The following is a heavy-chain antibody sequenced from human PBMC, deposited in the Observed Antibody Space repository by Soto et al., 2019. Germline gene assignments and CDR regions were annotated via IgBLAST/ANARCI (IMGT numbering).Heavy chain of an antibody. CDR2: IWYDGSNK. CDR3: ARARELDDYWFDP. CDR1: GFTFSSYG. V-gene: IGHV3-33*01. D-gene: IGHD1-26*01. Sequence: QPGGSLRLSCAASGFTFSSYGMHWVRQAPGKGLEWVAVIWYDGSNKYYADSVKGRFTISRDNSKNTLYLQMNSLRAEDTAVYYCARARELDDYWFDPWGQGTLVTVSS. J-gene: IGHJ5*02.